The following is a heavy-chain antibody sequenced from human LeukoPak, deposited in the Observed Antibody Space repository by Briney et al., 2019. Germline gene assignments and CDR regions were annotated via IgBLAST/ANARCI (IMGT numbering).Heavy chain of an antibody. Sequence: SETLSLTCAVYGGSFSGYYWSWIRQPPGKGLEWIGEINHSGSTNYNPSLKSRVTISVDTSKNQFSLKLSSVTAADTAVYYCAGVPCYWGQGTLVTVSS. V-gene: IGHV4-34*01. CDR3: AGVPCY. CDR1: GGSFSGYY. CDR2: INHSGST. J-gene: IGHJ4*02.